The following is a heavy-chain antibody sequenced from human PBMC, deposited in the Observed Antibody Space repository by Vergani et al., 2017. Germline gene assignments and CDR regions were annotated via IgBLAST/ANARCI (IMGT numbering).Heavy chain of an antibody. Sequence: QVQLQQWGAGLLKPSETLSLTCAVYGGSFSGYYWSWIRQPPGKGLEWIGEINHSGSTNYNPSLKSRVTISVDTSKNQFSLKLSSVTAADTAVYYCARGGGYYDYYGMDVWGQGTTVSVSS. D-gene: IGHD3-16*01. CDR2: INHSGST. CDR3: ARGGGYYDYYGMDV. V-gene: IGHV4-34*01. J-gene: IGHJ6*02. CDR1: GGSFSGYY.